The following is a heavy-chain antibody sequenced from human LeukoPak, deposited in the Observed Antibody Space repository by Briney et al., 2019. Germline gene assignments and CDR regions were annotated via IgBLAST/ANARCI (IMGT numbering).Heavy chain of an antibody. CDR1: GYTLTELS. Sequence: ASVKVSCKVSGYTLTELSMHWVRQAPGKGLEWMGGFDPEDGETIYAQKFQGRVTMTEDTSTDTAYMELSSPRSEDTAVYYCATNYDILTGYKGPKNYGMDVWGQGTTVTVSS. J-gene: IGHJ6*02. V-gene: IGHV1-24*01. D-gene: IGHD3-9*01. CDR3: ATNYDILTGYKGPKNYGMDV. CDR2: FDPEDGET.